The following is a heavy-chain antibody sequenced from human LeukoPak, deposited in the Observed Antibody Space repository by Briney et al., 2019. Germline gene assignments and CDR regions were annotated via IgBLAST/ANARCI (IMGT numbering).Heavy chain of an antibody. CDR2: IYYSGST. CDR3: ARICGADCRGAFDI. Sequence: SETLSLTCTVSGGSISSSSYYWGWIRQPPGKGLEWIGSIYYSGSTYYNPSLKSRVTISVDTSKNQFSLKLSSVTAADTAVYYCARICGADCRGAFDIWGQGTMVTVSS. V-gene: IGHV4-39*07. J-gene: IGHJ3*02. D-gene: IGHD2-21*02. CDR1: GGSISSSSYY.